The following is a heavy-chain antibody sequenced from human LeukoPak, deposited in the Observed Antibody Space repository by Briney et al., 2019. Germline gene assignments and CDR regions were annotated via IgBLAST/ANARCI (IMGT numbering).Heavy chain of an antibody. V-gene: IGHV4-38-2*01. J-gene: IGHJ4*02. CDR3: ARHRRLPAEDFDC. CDR1: GYSISSGYY. CDR2: IFHSGST. Sequence: SETLSLNSAVSGYSISSGYYGGSIRQTPLKGLERLGSIFHSGSTYYNPSLKNRVTISVDTSKNQCSLKLSSVTAADTAVYYCARHRRLPAEDFDCWGQGTLGTVSS.